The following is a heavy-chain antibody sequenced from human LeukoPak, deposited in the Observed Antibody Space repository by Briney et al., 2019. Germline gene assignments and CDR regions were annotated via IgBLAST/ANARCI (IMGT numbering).Heavy chain of an antibody. Sequence: GGSLRLSCTASGFTFSDYYMSWIRQAPGKGLEWVSYISSSGSTIYYADSVKGRFTISRDNAKNSLYLQMNSLRAEDTAVYYCAPYYYDSSGSLRYWGQGTLVTVSS. CDR2: ISSSGSTI. D-gene: IGHD3-22*01. V-gene: IGHV3-11*04. J-gene: IGHJ4*02. CDR1: GFTFSDYY. CDR3: APYYYDSSGSLRY.